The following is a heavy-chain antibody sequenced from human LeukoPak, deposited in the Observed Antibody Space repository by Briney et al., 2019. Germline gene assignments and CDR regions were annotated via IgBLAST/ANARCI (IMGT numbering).Heavy chain of an antibody. CDR1: GDSTSNFY. CDR3: ALAPNSNWFDF. D-gene: IGHD2-8*01. V-gene: IGHV4-59*03. CDR2: IHYSGSS. Sequence: SETLSLTCTVSGDSTSNFYWNWIRQSPGKGLEWIGNIHYSGSSVYNLSLKSRGTISIDTSRRQFFLKLNSVTAADTAVYFCALAPNSNWFDFWGPGILVTVSS. J-gene: IGHJ5*01.